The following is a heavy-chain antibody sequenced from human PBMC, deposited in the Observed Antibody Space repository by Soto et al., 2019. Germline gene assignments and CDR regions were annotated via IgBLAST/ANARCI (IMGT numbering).Heavy chain of an antibody. CDR1: GGSITSGDNY. CDR2: IYYSGHT. D-gene: IGHD3-22*01. CDR3: ARVIYDSTSFDY. Sequence: SETLSLTCTVSGGSITSGDNYWSWIRQPPGKGLEWIGYIYYSGHTYYNPSLKSRLTISVDTSKNQFSLKLSSVTAADTAVYYCARVIYDSTSFDYWGQGTLVTVSS. J-gene: IGHJ4*02. V-gene: IGHV4-30-4*01.